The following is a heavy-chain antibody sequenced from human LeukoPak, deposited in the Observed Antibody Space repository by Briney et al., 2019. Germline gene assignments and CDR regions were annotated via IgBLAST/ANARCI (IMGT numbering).Heavy chain of an antibody. CDR1: GFTFSDYY. CDR2: ISSSSSYT. V-gene: IGHV3-11*05. CDR3: ARDFRSVVVPAATNAAVDY. J-gene: IGHJ4*02. Sequence: GGSLRLSCAASGFTFSDYYMSWIRQAPGKGLVWVSYISSSSSYTNYADSVKGRFTISRDNAKNSLYLQMNSLRAEDTAVYYCARDFRSVVVPAATNAAVDYWGQGTLVTVSS. D-gene: IGHD2-2*01.